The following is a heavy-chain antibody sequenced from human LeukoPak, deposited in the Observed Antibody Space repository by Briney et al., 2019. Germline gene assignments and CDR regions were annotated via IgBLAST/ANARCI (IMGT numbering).Heavy chain of an antibody. CDR3: AREGITIFGVVRENYYYMDV. J-gene: IGHJ6*03. V-gene: IGHV3-11*04. Sequence: LSLTCAVYGGSFSGYYWSWIRQPPGKGLEWVSYISSSGSTIYYADSVKGRFTISRDNAKNSLYLQMNSLRAEDTAVYYCAREGITIFGVVRENYYYMDVWGKGTTVTVSS. CDR2: ISSSGSTI. CDR1: GGSFSGYY. D-gene: IGHD3-3*01.